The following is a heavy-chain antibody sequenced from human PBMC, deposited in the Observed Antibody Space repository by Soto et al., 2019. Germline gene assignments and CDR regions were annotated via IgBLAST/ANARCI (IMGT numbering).Heavy chain of an antibody. D-gene: IGHD7-27*01. Sequence: SETLSLTCTVSGGSISSAAYCWSWIRQSPDKGLEWIGHIYDGGTTYSSPSLKGRVTISADTSETQFSLKLNSVSAADTAAYYCARGPSGDKVDYWGQGIQVTVSS. J-gene: IGHJ4*02. CDR1: GGSISSAAYC. V-gene: IGHV4-30-4*01. CDR2: IYDGGTT. CDR3: ARGPSGDKVDY.